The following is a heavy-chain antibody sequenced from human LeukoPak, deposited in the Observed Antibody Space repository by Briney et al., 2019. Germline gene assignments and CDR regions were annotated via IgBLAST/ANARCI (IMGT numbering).Heavy chain of an antibody. Sequence: GGSLRLSCAASGFTVSTNYMNWVRQAPGKGLEWVSVIYSGGSTYSADSVKGRFTISRDNSKNTLYLQMNSLRAEDTAVYYCARDRSGSYFDYWGQGTLVTVSS. CDR3: ARDRSGSYFDY. CDR2: IYSGGST. J-gene: IGHJ4*02. CDR1: GFTVSTNY. D-gene: IGHD3-10*01. V-gene: IGHV3-53*05.